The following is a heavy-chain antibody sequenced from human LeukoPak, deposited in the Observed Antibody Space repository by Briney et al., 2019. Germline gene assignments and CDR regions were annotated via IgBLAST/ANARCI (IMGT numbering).Heavy chain of an antibody. Sequence: SETLSLTCTVSGGSISSYYWSWIRQPPGKGLEWIGYIYYSGSTNYNPSLKSRVTISVDTSKNQFSLKLSSVTAADTAVYYCARHVPITGILGFDSWGQGTLVTVSS. CDR3: ARHVPITGILGFDS. CDR1: GGSISSYY. D-gene: IGHD5-24*01. J-gene: IGHJ4*02. CDR2: IYYSGST. V-gene: IGHV4-59*01.